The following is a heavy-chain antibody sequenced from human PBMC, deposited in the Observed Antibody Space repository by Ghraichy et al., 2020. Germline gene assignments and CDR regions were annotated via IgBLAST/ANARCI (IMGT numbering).Heavy chain of an antibody. CDR3: ARDTELGYCSGGSCYPAAY. J-gene: IGHJ4*02. D-gene: IGHD2-15*01. CDR1: GFTFSSYA. V-gene: IGHV3-30-3*01. CDR2: ISYDGSNK. Sequence: GGSLRLSCAASGFTFSSYAMHWVRQAPGKGLEWVAVISYDGSNKYYADSVKGRFTISRDNSKNTLYLQMNSLRAEDTAVYYCARDTELGYCSGGSCYPAAYWGQGTLVTVSS.